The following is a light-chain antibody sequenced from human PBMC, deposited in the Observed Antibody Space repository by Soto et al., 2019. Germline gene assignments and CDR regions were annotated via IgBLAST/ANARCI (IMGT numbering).Light chain of an antibody. V-gene: IGLV2-14*03. CDR2: DVS. CDR3: CSYTTSNTRQIV. Sequence: QSALTQPASVSGSPGQSITISCTGTRSDVGGYNYVSWYQHHPGKAPKLMIYDVSNRPSGVSNRFAGSKSGNTASLTISGLQPEDEADYDCCSYTTSNTRQIVFGTGTKLTVL. J-gene: IGLJ1*01. CDR1: RSDVGGYNY.